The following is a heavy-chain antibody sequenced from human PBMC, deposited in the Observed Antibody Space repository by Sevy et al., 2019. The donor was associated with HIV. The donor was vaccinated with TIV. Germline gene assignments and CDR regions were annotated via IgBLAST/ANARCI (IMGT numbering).Heavy chain of an antibody. CDR2: IGYDGSDK. V-gene: IGHV3-33*08. CDR1: GFTFRNYG. Sequence: GGSLRLSCIASGFTFRNYGIHWVRQAPGKGLDWVAVIGYDGSDKYYAHSVKGRFTISRDNAKDSLYLQMNSLRADDTAVYYCARAVGGTYRYDDYWGQGTLVTVSS. J-gene: IGHJ4*02. D-gene: IGHD3-16*02. CDR3: ARAVGGTYRYDDY.